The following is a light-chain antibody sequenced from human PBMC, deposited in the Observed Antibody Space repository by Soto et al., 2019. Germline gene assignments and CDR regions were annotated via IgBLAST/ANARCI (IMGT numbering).Light chain of an antibody. CDR2: EGS. Sequence: QSALTQPASVSGSPGQSITISCTGTSSDVGSYKLISGYQHHPGKAPNLMVYEGSKRLSGASNRFSGSKFGNTASPTISGLEAEDYADYSCCSYAGSSTRVFGAGTTLTVL. V-gene: IGLV2-23*01. J-gene: IGLJ3*02. CDR1: SSDVGSYKL. CDR3: CSYAGSSTRV.